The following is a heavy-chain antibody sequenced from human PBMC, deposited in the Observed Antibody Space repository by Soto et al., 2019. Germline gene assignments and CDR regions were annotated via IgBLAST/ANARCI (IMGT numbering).Heavy chain of an antibody. CDR3: ARDIGSFAYGEGY. J-gene: IGHJ4*02. CDR2: VYSSGTA. V-gene: IGHV4-4*07. CDR1: GGSINSYW. Sequence: SETLSLTCSVSGGSINSYWWSWIRQPAGKGLEWIGRVYSSGTADYNPSLNSRATMSVETSKNQFSLKLSSVTAADTAVYYCARDIGSFAYGEGYWGQGIQVTVSS. D-gene: IGHD3-10*01.